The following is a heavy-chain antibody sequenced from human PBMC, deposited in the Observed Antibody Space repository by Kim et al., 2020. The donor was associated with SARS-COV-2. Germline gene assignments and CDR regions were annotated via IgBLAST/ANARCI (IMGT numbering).Heavy chain of an antibody. V-gene: IGHV4-39*07. Sequence: SETLSLTCTVSGGSISSSSYYWGWIRQPPGKGLEWIGSIYYSGSTYYNPSLKSRVTISVDTSKNQFSPKLSSVTAADTAVYYCARERGYGSGSNFDYWGQGTLVTVSS. CDR2: IYYSGST. CDR1: GGSISSSSYY. J-gene: IGHJ4*02. D-gene: IGHD3-10*01. CDR3: ARERGYGSGSNFDY.